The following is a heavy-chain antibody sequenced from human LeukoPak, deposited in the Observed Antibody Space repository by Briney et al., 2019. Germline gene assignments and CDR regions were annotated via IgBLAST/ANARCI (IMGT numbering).Heavy chain of an antibody. D-gene: IGHD6-13*01. V-gene: IGHV1-24*01. Sequence: ASVKVSCKVSGYTLTELSMHWVRQAPGKGLEWMGGFDPEDGETIYAQKFQGRVTMTEDTSTDTAYMELSSLRSEDTAVYYCATAGDSSSWYGWFDPWGQGTLVTVSS. CDR3: ATAGDSSSWYGWFDP. CDR1: GYTLTELS. J-gene: IGHJ5*02. CDR2: FDPEDGET.